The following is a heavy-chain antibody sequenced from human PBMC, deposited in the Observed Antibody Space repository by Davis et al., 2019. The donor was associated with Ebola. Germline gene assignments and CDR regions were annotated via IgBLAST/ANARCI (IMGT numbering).Heavy chain of an antibody. CDR2: IYYSGST. D-gene: IGHD6-13*01. CDR1: GGSISSGGYY. CDR3: ARTIAAGENWFDP. J-gene: IGHJ5*02. Sequence: MPSETLSLTCTVSGGSISSGGYYWTWIRQPPGKGLEWIGSIYYSGSTHYNPSLRSPVTISVDTSKNQFSLKLTSAAAADTAVYYCARTIAAGENWFDPWGQGTLVTVSS. V-gene: IGHV4-39*01.